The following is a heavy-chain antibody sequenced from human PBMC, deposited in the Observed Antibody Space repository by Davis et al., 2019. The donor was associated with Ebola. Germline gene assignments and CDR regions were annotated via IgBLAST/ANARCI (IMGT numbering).Heavy chain of an antibody. Sequence: GGSLRLSCAASGFTFSRYHMYWVRQGPGKGLEWVAAIWFDGSSQYYADSVKGRFTISRDNSKNTLYLRMNSLRADYTAVYYCAREMGYHDSSGFYYGGNYFDYWGQGNLVTVSS. V-gene: IGHV3-33*01. J-gene: IGHJ4*02. CDR3: AREMGYHDSSGFYYGGNYFDY. D-gene: IGHD3-22*01. CDR2: IWFDGSSQ. CDR1: GFTFSRYH.